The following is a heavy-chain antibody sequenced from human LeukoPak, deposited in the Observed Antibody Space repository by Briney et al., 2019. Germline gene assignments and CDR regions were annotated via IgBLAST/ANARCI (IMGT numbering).Heavy chain of an antibody. J-gene: IGHJ6*02. V-gene: IGHV3-30*03. CDR1: GFTFSSYG. Sequence: GGSLRLSCAASGFTFSSYGMHWVRQAPGKGLEWVAVISYDGSNKYYADSVKGRFTISRDNAKNSLYLQMNSLRAEDTALYHCARNNGMDVWGQGTTVIVSS. CDR3: ARNNGMDV. CDR2: ISYDGSNK.